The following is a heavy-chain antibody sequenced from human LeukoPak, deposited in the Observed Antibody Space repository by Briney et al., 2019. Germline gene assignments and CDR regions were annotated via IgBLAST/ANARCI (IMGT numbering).Heavy chain of an antibody. CDR2: INHSGST. V-gene: IGHV4-34*01. CDR3: ARGSGGNYWFDP. CDR1: GGSFSGYY. J-gene: IGHJ5*02. Sequence: SETLSLTCAVYGGSFSGYYWSWIRQPPGKGLEWIGEINHSGSTNYNPSLKSRVTISVDTSKNQFSLKLSSVTAADTAVYYCARGSGGNYWFDPWGQGTLVTVSS. D-gene: IGHD4-23*01.